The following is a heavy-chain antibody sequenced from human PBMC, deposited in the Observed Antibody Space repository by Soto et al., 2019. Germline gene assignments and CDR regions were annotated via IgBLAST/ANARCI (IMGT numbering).Heavy chain of an antibody. J-gene: IGHJ4*02. D-gene: IGHD1-26*01. CDR1: GFXFTNYG. V-gene: IGHV3-48*02. CDR3: ARELDGSFNY. Sequence: GGSLRLSCAASGFXFTNYGMNWVRQAPGKGLEWVSYISGSSTPIYYADSMKGRFAISRDNARNSLYLQMNSLRDEDTAVYYCARELDGSFNYWGQGTLVTVSS. CDR2: ISGSSTPI.